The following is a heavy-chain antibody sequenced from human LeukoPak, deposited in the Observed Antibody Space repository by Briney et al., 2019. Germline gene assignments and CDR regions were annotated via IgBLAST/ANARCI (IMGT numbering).Heavy chain of an antibody. CDR3: ASSGGYSGSTDAFDI. J-gene: IGHJ3*02. CDR1: GGTFSSYA. CDR2: IIPILGIA. D-gene: IGHD1-26*01. Sequence: SVKVSCKASGGTFSSYAISWVRQAPGQGLEWMGRIIPILGIANYAQKFQGRVTMTTDTSTSTAYMELRSLRSDDTAVYYCASSGGYSGSTDAFDIWGQGTMVTVSS. V-gene: IGHV1-69*04.